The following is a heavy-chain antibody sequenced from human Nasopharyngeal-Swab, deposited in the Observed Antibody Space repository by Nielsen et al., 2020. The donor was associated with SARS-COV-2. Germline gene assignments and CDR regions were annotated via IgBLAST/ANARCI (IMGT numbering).Heavy chain of an antibody. Sequence: WIRQHQGKGLEWIGYIYYSGSTNYNPSLKSRVTISVDTSKNQFSLKLSSVTAADTAVYYCARLRNYDSSGYSTYYFDYWGQGTLVTVSS. CDR3: ARLRNYDSSGYSTYYFDY. J-gene: IGHJ4*02. D-gene: IGHD3-22*01. V-gene: IGHV4-61*07. CDR2: IYYSGST.